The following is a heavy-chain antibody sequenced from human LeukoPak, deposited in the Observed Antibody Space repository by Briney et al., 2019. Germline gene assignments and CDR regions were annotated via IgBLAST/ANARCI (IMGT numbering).Heavy chain of an antibody. D-gene: IGHD6-19*01. CDR1: GFTFSSYG. CDR3: AREGAAGFDY. CDR2: IRYDGSNK. J-gene: IGHJ4*02. V-gene: IGHV3-30*02. Sequence: GGSLRLSCAASGFTFSSYGMHWVRQAPGKGLEWVAFIRYDGSNKYYADSVKGRFTISRDNAKNSLYLQMNSLRAEDTAVYYCAREGAAGFDYWGQGTLVTVSS.